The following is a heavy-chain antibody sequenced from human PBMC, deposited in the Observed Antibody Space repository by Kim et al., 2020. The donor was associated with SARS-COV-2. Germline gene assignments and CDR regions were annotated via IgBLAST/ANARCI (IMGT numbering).Heavy chain of an antibody. J-gene: IGHJ4*02. V-gene: IGHV3-9*01. CDR3: AKDIGNVEYYFDS. D-gene: IGHD1-1*01. Sequence: YADSVRGRFTISRDNAKNSLYLQLNSLRAEDTALYYCAKDIGNVEYYFDSWGQGTLVTVSS.